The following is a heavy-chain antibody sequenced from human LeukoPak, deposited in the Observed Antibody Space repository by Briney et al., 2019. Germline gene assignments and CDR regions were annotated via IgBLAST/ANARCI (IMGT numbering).Heavy chain of an antibody. J-gene: IGHJ5*02. CDR2: IVVGSGNT. CDR1: GFTFTSSA. CDR3: AASRGWYDGP. D-gene: IGHD6-19*01. Sequence: SVTVSCKASGFTFTSSAMQWVRQARGQRLEWIGWIVVGSGNTNYAQKFQERVTITRDMSTNTAYMELSSLRSEDTAVYYCAASRGWYDGPWGQGTLVTVSS. V-gene: IGHV1-58*02.